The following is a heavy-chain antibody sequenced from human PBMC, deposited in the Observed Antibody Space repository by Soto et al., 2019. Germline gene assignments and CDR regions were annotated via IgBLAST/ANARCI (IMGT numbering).Heavy chain of an antibody. J-gene: IGHJ4*02. CDR2: VYYSGTT. CDR1: GGSVSDKTYY. D-gene: IGHD4-17*01. Sequence: SGPTLVNPTETLTLTCSVSGGSVSDKTYYWSWIRQPPGKRLEWIGYVYYSGTTNYNPSLKSRVTISVDLSKNRFSLRLSSVTTADTALYYCARTTAVPNTLRSRYFFDYWGQGTLVTVSS. V-gene: IGHV4-61*01. CDR3: ARTTAVPNTLRSRYFFDY.